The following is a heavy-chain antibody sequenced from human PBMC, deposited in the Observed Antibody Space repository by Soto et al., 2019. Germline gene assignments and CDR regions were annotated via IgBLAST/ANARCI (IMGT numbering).Heavy chain of an antibody. CDR1: GYSFTSYW. CDR3: ARLLEPVAVFNYYYYMDV. J-gene: IGHJ6*03. V-gene: IGHV5-51*01. D-gene: IGHD6-19*01. Sequence: PGESLKISCKGSGYSFTSYWIGWVRQMPGKGLEWMGIIYPGDSDTRYSPSFQGQVTISADKSISTAYLQWSSLKASDTAMYYFARLLEPVAVFNYYYYMDVWGKGTTVTVSS. CDR2: IYPGDSDT.